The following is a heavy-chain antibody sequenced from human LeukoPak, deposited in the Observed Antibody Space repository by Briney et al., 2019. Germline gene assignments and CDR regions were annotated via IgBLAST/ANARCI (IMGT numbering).Heavy chain of an antibody. CDR1: GFTFEDYD. J-gene: IGHJ4*02. Sequence: GGSLRLSCAASGFTFEDYDMSWVRQGPGKGLEWISHINWSGGSRRYVDSVEGRFTISRDNAKTSLYLEMTSLRVEDTAVYYCVRDRSAVLSDVNHFEFWGQGSLVTVSS. CDR2: INWSGGSR. CDR3: VRDRSAVLSDVNHFEF. V-gene: IGHV3-20*04. D-gene: IGHD3-9*01.